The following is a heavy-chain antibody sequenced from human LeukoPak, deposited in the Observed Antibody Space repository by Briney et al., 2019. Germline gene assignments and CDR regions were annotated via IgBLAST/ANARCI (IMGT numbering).Heavy chain of an antibody. CDR1: GGSFSGDY. V-gene: IGHV4-34*01. Sequence: PSETLSLTCAVYGGSFSGDYWSWIRQPPGKGLEWIGEINHSGSTNYNPSLKSRVTISVDTSKNQFSLKLSSVTAADTAVYYCARGRRVDYWGQGTLVTVSS. J-gene: IGHJ4*02. D-gene: IGHD1-14*01. CDR3: ARGRRVDY. CDR2: INHSGST.